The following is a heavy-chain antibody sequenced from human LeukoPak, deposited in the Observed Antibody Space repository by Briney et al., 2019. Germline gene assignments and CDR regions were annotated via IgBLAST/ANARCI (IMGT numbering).Heavy chain of an antibody. V-gene: IGHV3-30*03. Sequence: PGTSLRLSCTTSGFTFDFYAMHWVRQAPGKGLEWVAVMSYDGRYRYYADSAKGRFTISRDNSKRTLYLGMSSLRPEDTALYYCARSELYYGSESYYHLDYWGHGTLVTASS. J-gene: IGHJ4*01. CDR1: GFTFDFYA. CDR2: MSYDGRYR. D-gene: IGHD3-10*01. CDR3: ARSELYYGSESYYHLDY.